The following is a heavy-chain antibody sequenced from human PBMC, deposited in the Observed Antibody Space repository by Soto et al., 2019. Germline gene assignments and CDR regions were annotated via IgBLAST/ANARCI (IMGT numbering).Heavy chain of an antibody. CDR1: GFTFSSYG. D-gene: IGHD2-21*02. V-gene: IGHV3-33*01. Sequence: QVQLVESGGGVVKPGRSLRLSCAASGFTFSSYGMHWVRQAPGKGLEWVAVIWYDGSNKYYADSVKGRFTISRDNSKNTLYLQMNSLRAEDTAVYYCARDRGLTAIYNWFDPWGQGTLVTVSS. CDR3: ARDRGLTAIYNWFDP. CDR2: IWYDGSNK. J-gene: IGHJ5*02.